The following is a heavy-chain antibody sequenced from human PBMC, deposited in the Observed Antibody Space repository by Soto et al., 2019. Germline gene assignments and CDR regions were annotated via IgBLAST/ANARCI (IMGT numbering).Heavy chain of an antibody. CDR1: GGSISSSSYY. CDR2: IYYSGST. V-gene: IGHV4-39*01. D-gene: IGHD6-13*01. Sequence: QLQLQESGPGLVKPSETLSLTCTVSGGSISSSSYYWGWIRQPPGKGLEWIGSIYYSGSTYYNPSLKSRVTISVDTSKNQFSLKLSSVTAADTAVYYCARRGAAAGPRRYYYYYGMDVWGQGTTVTVSS. J-gene: IGHJ6*02. CDR3: ARRGAAAGPRRYYYYYGMDV.